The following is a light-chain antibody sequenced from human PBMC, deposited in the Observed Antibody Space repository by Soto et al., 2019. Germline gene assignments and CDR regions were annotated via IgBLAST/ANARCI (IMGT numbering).Light chain of an antibody. V-gene: IGKV3-15*01. Sequence: TQSPATLSVSPAERATLSFWASQSVSSNLAWYQQKPGQAPRLVIYGASTRATGIPGRFSGSGSGTDFTLTISSLEPEDFAVYYCQQYGSSGTFGQGTKV. CDR2: GAS. J-gene: IGKJ1*01. CDR1: QSVSSN. CDR3: QQYGSSGT.